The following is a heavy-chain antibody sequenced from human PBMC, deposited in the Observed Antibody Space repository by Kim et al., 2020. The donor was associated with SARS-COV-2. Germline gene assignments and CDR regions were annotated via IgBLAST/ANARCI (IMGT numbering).Heavy chain of an antibody. CDR2: ISYDGSNK. J-gene: IGHJ4*02. D-gene: IGHD6-13*01. CDR1: GFTFSTYA. Sequence: GGSLRLSCAASGFTFSTYAMHWVRQAPGKGLEWVAVISYDGSNKYYADSVKGRFTISRDNSKNTLYLQMNSLRAEDTAVYYCARESAAAAFDCWGQGTLV. V-gene: IGHV3-30-3*01. CDR3: ARESAAAAFDC.